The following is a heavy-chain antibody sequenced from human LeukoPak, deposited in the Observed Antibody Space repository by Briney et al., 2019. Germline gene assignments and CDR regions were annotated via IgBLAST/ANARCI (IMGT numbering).Heavy chain of an antibody. D-gene: IGHD3-22*01. Sequence: SETLSLTCTVSGGSITSSSYYWGWIRQPPGKGLEWIGSMYYSGSTYYNPSLKSRVTISVDTSMHQFSLKLSSVTAADTAVYYCARHLTRPYDSSGYYYSAYWGQGTLVTVSS. CDR3: ARHLTRPYDSSGYYYSAY. CDR2: MYYSGST. J-gene: IGHJ4*02. CDR1: GGSITSSSYY. V-gene: IGHV4-39*01.